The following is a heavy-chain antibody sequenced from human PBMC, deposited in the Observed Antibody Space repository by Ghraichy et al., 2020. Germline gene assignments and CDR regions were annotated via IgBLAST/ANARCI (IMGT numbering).Heavy chain of an antibody. CDR2: MNPNSGNT. V-gene: IGHV1-8*01. CDR3: ARSTYYYDSSGYYSEERAGIDY. CDR1: GYTFTSYD. J-gene: IGHJ4*02. D-gene: IGHD3-22*01. Sequence: ASVKVSCKASGYTFTSYDINWVRQATGQGLEWMGWMNPNSGNTGYAQKFQGRVTMTRNTSISTAYMELSSLRSEDTAVYYCARSTYYYDSSGYYSEERAGIDYWGQGTLVTVSS.